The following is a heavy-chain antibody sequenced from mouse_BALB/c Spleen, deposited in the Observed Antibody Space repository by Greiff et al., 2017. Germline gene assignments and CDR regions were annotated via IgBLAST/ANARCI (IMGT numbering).Heavy chain of an antibody. CDR1: GFSLTSYG. CDR2: IWRGGST. V-gene: IGHV2-5-1*01. Sequence: QVQLKESGPSLVQPSQSLSITCTVSGFSLTSYGVHWVRQSPGKGLEWLGVIWRGGSTDYNAAFMSRLSITKDNSKSQVFFKMNSLQADDTAIYYCAKNLGWLLLRENYAMDYWGQGTSVTVSS. J-gene: IGHJ4*01. D-gene: IGHD2-3*01. CDR3: AKNLGWLLLRENYAMDY.